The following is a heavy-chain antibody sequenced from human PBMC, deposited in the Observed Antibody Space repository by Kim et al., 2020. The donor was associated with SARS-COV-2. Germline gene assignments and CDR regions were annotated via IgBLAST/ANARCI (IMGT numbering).Heavy chain of an antibody. J-gene: IGHJ6*02. Sequence: YYADSVKGRFTISRDKSKNTLYLQMNSLTAEDTAVYYCAKASRGYYVMDVWGQGTTVTVSS. D-gene: IGHD1-1*01. CDR3: AKASRGYYVMDV. V-gene: IGHV3-23*01.